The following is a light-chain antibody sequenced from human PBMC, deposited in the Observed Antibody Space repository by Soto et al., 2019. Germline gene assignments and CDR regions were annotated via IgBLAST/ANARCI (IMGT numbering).Light chain of an antibody. J-gene: IGLJ2*01. Sequence: QSALTQPASVSGSPGQSITISCTGSSSDVGGYNHVSWYQQHPGKAPKLMIYEVSNRPSGVSNRFSGSKSGNTASLTISGLQAEDEADYYCSSYTTSTTRIIFGGGTKL. V-gene: IGLV2-14*01. CDR3: SSYTTSTTRII. CDR1: SSDVGGYNH. CDR2: EVS.